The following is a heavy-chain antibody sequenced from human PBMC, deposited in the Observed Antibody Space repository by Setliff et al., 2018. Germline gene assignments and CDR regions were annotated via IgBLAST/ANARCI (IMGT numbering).Heavy chain of an antibody. CDR2: LYSGDIP. D-gene: IGHD3-3*01. CDR3: VRDISSASGILDF. Sequence: PGGSLRLSCAVSGFTFSTWAMSWVRQAPGEGLEWVSILYSGDIPYYTASVTGRFTISRDNAKNSLFLEMNSLTVDDTALYYCVRDISSASGILDFWGQGTLVTVSS. CDR1: GFTFSTWA. J-gene: IGHJ4*02. V-gene: IGHV3-53*05.